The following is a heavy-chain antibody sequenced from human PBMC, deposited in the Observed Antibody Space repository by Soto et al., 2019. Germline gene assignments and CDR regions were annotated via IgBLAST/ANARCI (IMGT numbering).Heavy chain of an antibody. CDR2: ISYDGSNK. D-gene: IGHD3-3*01. CDR3: AKDPGLSYDFWSGYYRALSGFDP. Sequence: GGSLRLSCAASGFTFSSYGMHWVRQAPGKGLEWVAVISYDGSNKYYADSVKGRFTISRDNSKNTLYLQMNSLRAEDTAVYYCAKDPGLSYDFWSGYYRALSGFDPWGQGTLVTVSS. V-gene: IGHV3-30*18. CDR1: GFTFSSYG. J-gene: IGHJ5*02.